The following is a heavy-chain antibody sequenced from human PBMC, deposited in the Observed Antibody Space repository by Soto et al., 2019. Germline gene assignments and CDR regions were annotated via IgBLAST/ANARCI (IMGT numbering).Heavy chain of an antibody. J-gene: IGHJ4*02. Sequence: GSLRLSCAASGFAFSSYAMSWVRQAPGKGLEWVSGIGGSGDNIYNADSVKGRFTISRDNSKNTLYLQMNSLRAEDTAVYYCAKVNPSIYLARGFYWGQGTLVTVSS. CDR2: IGGSGDNI. CDR1: GFAFSSYA. CDR3: AKVNPSIYLARGFY. V-gene: IGHV3-23*01. D-gene: IGHD3-10*01.